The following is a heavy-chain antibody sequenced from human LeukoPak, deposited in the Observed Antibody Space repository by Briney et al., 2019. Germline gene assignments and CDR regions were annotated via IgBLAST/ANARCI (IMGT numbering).Heavy chain of an antibody. CDR3: AGSFWLPPMYYFDY. J-gene: IGHJ4*02. CDR1: GGSISSGDYY. D-gene: IGHD5-12*01. Sequence: PSETLSLTCTVSGGSISSGDYYWSWIRQPPGKGLEWIGYIYYSGSTYYNPSLKSRVTISVDTSKNQFSLKLSSVTAADTAVYYCAGSFWLPPMYYFDYWGQGTLVTVSS. CDR2: IYYSGST. V-gene: IGHV4-30-4*01.